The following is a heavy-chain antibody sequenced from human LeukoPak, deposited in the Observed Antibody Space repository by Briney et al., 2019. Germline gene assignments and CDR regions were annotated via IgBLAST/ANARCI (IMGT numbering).Heavy chain of an antibody. Sequence: PGGSLRLSCAASGLTVSSNYMSWVRQAPGKGLEWVSVMYPGGSTNYAVSVKCRFSISRDNSKKNVFLRMISVRGADAASFYCGACPHRPDFSHCWGQGT. V-gene: IGHV3-53*01. CDR2: MYPGGST. CDR3: GACPHRPDFSHC. J-gene: IGHJ4*02. CDR1: GLTVSSNY. D-gene: IGHD1-14*01.